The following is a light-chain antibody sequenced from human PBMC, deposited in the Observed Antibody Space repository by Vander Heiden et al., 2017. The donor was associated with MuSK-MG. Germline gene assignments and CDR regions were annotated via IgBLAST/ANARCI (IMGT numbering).Light chain of an antibody. J-gene: IGKJ1*01. CDR3: QQYGSSPWT. CDR1: QSVSSSY. Sequence: VLTQSPGTLSLSPGERATLSCRASQSVSSSYLAWHQQKPGQAPRLLIYGASSRATGIPDRFSGSGSGTDFTLTISRLEPEDFAVYYCQQYGSSPWTFGQGTKVEIK. V-gene: IGKV3-20*01. CDR2: GAS.